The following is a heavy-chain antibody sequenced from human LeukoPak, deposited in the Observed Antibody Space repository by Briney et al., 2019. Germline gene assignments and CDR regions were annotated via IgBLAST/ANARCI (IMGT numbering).Heavy chain of an antibody. CDR1: GDSITSSSYY. CDR2: VYYSGST. V-gene: IGHV4-39*07. J-gene: IGHJ3*02. CDR3: ARGLGDGYFETYDI. D-gene: IGHD3-22*01. Sequence: KTSETLSLTCTVSGDSITSSSYYWAWIRQPPGKGLEWIGTVYYSGSTYCNPSLESRVTISVDTSKSQFSLKLRSVTAADTAVYYCARGLGDGYFETYDIWGQGTMVTVSS.